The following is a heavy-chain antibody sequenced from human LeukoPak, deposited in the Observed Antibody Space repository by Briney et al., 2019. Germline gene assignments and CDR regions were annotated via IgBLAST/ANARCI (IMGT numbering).Heavy chain of an antibody. CDR1: GYTCTSYD. CDR3: ARAGLRAAAGTAPIY. CDR2: MNPNSGTT. V-gene: IGHV1-8*01. J-gene: IGHJ4*02. Sequence: ASVKVSCKASGYTCTSYDINWVRQATGQGLEWMGWMNPNSGTTGYAQKFQGRGTMTRNTSISTAYMELRSLRSEDTAVYYCARAGLRAAAGTAPIYWGQGTLVTVSS. D-gene: IGHD6-13*01.